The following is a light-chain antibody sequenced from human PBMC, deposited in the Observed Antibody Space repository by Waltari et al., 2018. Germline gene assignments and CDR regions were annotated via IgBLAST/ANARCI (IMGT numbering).Light chain of an antibody. CDR3: AAWDDSLNGYV. V-gene: IGLV1-44*01. Sequence: QSVLTQPPSASGTPGQRVTISCSGSSSNLGSYTVNWYQQLPGTAPKLLSYVNNQRPSGVPDRFSGSKSGTSASLAISGLQSEDEADYYCAAWDDSLNGYVFGAGTKVTVL. J-gene: IGLJ1*01. CDR1: SSNLGSYT. CDR2: VNN.